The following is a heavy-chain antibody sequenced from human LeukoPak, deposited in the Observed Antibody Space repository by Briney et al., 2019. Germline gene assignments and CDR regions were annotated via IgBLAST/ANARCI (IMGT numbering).Heavy chain of an antibody. J-gene: IGHJ4*02. Sequence: GGSLRLSCAASGFTFSTYSMNWVRQAPGKGLEWVSSISRSSGYIYYADSVKGRFTLSRDNAKNSLYLQMNSLRAEDTAVYYCAKGPWLAYPYYFDYWGQGTLVTVSS. CDR3: AKGPWLAYPYYFDY. D-gene: IGHD6-19*01. CDR1: GFTFSTYS. V-gene: IGHV3-21*04. CDR2: ISRSSGYI.